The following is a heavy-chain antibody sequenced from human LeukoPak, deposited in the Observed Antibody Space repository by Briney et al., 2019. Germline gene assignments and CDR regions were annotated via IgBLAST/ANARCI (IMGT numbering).Heavy chain of an antibody. D-gene: IGHD2-2*01. CDR3: ARAEVCSTTSCDVGIDY. Sequence: PGGSLRLSCAASGFTFSSYNMKWVRQAPGKGLEWVSFISTTSNYIYYADSVKGRFTTSRDNAKNSLYLQMNSLRGEDAALYYCARAEVCSTTSCDVGIDYWGQGTLVTVSS. J-gene: IGHJ4*02. CDR2: ISTTSNYI. CDR1: GFTFSSYN. V-gene: IGHV3-21*06.